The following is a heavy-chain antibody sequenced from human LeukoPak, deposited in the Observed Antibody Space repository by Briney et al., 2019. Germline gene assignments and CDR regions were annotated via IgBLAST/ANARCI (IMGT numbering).Heavy chain of an antibody. CDR1: GYPFSGSD. V-gene: IGHV3-33*08. CDR3: ARGEGGCSGYEIDY. J-gene: IGHJ4*02. Sequence: GGSLRLSCAASGYPFSGSDIHWVRQAPGKGLEWVAVICSDGSNKYYADSVKGRFTISRDNSKNTLYLQMNSLRAEDTAVYFCARGEGGCSGYEIDYWGQGTLVTVSS. D-gene: IGHD5-12*01. CDR2: ICSDGSNK.